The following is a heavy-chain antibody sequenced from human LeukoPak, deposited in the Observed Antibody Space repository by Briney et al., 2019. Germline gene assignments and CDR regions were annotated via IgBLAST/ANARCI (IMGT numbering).Heavy chain of an antibody. CDR3: AKQYIGFDY. D-gene: IGHD5-18*01. Sequence: GGSLRLSCAASEFTFSKFPMGWVRQAPGRGLEWVSAISASGDVTFHADPVRGRFTISRDNSKNTLFLQMNSLRAEDTAVYYCAKQYIGFDYWGQGTPVTVSS. CDR1: EFTFSKFP. V-gene: IGHV3-23*01. CDR2: ISASGDVT. J-gene: IGHJ4*02.